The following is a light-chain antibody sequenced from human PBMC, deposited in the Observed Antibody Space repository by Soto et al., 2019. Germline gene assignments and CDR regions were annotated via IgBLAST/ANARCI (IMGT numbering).Light chain of an antibody. V-gene: IGKV3-20*01. Sequence: IILTQSPGTLSLSPGEGATLSCKASQTVISNHLAWYQQKPGQAPRLLIYATSNRATGIPDRFSGSGSGRDFTLTIDRLEPEDFAVYYCQQYDSSSVTFGQGTRLDLK. J-gene: IGKJ5*01. CDR2: ATS. CDR1: QTVISNH. CDR3: QQYDSSSVT.